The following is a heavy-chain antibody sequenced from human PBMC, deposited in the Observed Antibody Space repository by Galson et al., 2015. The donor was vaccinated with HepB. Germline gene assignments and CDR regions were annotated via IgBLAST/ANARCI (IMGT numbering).Heavy chain of an antibody. J-gene: IGHJ4*02. Sequence: ETLSLTCTVSGGSINTGGHFWGWIRQPPGKGLEWIGSVYFSGGTYYNPSLESRVTISVDALKNRFSLALSSLTAADTAVYFCARETSGWAYYFDYWGQGFLVTVSS. CDR3: ARETSGWAYYFDY. V-gene: IGHV4-39*01. CDR2: VYFSGGT. CDR1: GGSINTGGHF. D-gene: IGHD6-19*01.